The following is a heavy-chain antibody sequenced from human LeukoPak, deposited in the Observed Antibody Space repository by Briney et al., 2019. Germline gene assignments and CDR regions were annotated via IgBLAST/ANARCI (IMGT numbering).Heavy chain of an antibody. CDR1: GFTFSSYS. V-gene: IGHV3-48*02. D-gene: IGHD3-16*02. CDR3: ARDRSAMITFGGVTVIPNNWFDP. J-gene: IGHJ5*02. Sequence: GGSLRLSCAASGFTFSSYSMSWVRQAPGKGLEWVSYISSSSSTIYYADSVKGRFTISRDNAKNSLYLQMNSLRDEDTAVYYCARDRSAMITFGGVTVIPNNWFDPWGQGTLVTVSS. CDR2: ISSSSSTI.